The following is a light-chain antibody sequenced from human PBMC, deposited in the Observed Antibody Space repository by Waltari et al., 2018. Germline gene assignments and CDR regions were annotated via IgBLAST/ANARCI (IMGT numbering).Light chain of an antibody. CDR2: DVI. V-gene: IGLV2-14*03. CDR3: SSYTSSSTLL. Sequence: WYRHHPGKPPKLIIYDVIKRPSGVSNRFSGSKAGNTASLTISGLQSEDEADYYCSSYTSSSTLLFGGGTKLTVL. J-gene: IGLJ2*01.